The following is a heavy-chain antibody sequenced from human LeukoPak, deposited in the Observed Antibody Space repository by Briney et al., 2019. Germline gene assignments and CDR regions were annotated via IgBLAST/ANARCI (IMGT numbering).Heavy chain of an antibody. CDR3: ARARGVYYYDSSGYRY. Sequence: SETLSLTCAVYGGSFSGYYWSWIRQRPGKGLEWIGEINHSGSTNYNPSLKSRVTISVDTSKNQFSLKLSSVTAADTAVYYCARARGVYYYDSSGYRYWGQGTLVTVSS. D-gene: IGHD3-22*01. CDR1: GGSFSGYY. J-gene: IGHJ4*02. CDR2: INHSGST. V-gene: IGHV4-34*01.